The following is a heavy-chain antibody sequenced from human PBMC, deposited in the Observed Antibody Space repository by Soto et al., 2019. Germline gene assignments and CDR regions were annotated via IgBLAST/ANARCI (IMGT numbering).Heavy chain of an antibody. J-gene: IGHJ4*02. Sequence: GGSLRLSCAASGFTFSSYNMNWVRQAPGKGLEWVSSISSGSSYIYYADSMKGRFTIPRDNAKSSLYLQMNSLRAEDTAVYYCARSLIAAPYYFDYWGQGTLVTVSS. D-gene: IGHD6-13*01. CDR3: ARSLIAAPYYFDY. V-gene: IGHV3-21*01. CDR2: ISSGSSYI. CDR1: GFTFSSYN.